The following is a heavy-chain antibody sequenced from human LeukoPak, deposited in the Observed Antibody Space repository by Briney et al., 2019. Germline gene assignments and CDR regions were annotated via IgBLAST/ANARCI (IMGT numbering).Heavy chain of an antibody. Sequence: PGGSLRLSCAASGFTFSSYGMHWVRQAPGKGLEWVAVIWYDGSNKYYADSVKGRLTISRDNSKNTLYLQMNSLRAEDTAVYYCAKSDSSGYYVYDYWGQGTLVTVSS. CDR2: IWYDGSNK. CDR1: GFTFSSYG. CDR3: AKSDSSGYYVYDY. J-gene: IGHJ4*02. V-gene: IGHV3-33*06. D-gene: IGHD3-22*01.